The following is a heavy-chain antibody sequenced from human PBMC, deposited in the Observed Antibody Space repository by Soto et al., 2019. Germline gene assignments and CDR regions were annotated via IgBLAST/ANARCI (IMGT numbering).Heavy chain of an antibody. D-gene: IGHD6-13*01. CDR2: ISYDGSNK. CDR1: GFTFSSYA. CDR3: ARDLLQQTFDY. V-gene: IGHV3-30-3*01. Sequence: QVQLVESGGGVVQPGRSLRLSCAASGFTFSSYAMHWVRQAPGKGLEWVAVISYDGSNKYYADSVKGRFTISRDNSKNTLYLQMNSLRAEDPAVYYCARDLLQQTFDYWGQGTLVNVYS. J-gene: IGHJ4*02.